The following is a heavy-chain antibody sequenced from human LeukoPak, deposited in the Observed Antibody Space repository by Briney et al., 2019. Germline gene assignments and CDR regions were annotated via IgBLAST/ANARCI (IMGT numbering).Heavy chain of an antibody. Sequence: SETLSLTCTVSGGSISSYYWSWIRQPPGKGLEWIGYIYYSGSTNYNPSLKSRVTISVDTSENQFSLKLSSVTAADTAVYYCAREKNSRGFDYWGQGTLVTVSS. D-gene: IGHD2/OR15-2a*01. J-gene: IGHJ4*02. CDR1: GGSISSYY. CDR3: AREKNSRGFDY. V-gene: IGHV4-59*01. CDR2: IYYSGST.